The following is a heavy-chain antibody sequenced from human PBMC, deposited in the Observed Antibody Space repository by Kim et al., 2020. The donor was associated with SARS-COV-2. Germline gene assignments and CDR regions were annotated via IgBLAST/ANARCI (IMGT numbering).Heavy chain of an antibody. V-gene: IGHV1-69*13. CDR1: GDNFNSFA. CDR3: ARATTIPTAYYYFGMDV. Sequence: SVKVSCKSSGDNFNSFAFTWVRQAPGRGLEWMGGITPLFGSADSAQKFRDRLTITADATTSTVYMDLTSLRSEDTAVYYCARATTIPTAYYYFGMDVWGQGTTVTVSS. J-gene: IGHJ6*02. CDR2: ITPLFGSA. D-gene: IGHD1-1*01.